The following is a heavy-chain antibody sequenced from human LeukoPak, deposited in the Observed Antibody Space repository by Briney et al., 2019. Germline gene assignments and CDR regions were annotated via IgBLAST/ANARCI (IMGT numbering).Heavy chain of an antibody. J-gene: IGHJ5*02. CDR2: IYHSGST. CDR1: GYSISSGYY. V-gene: IGHV4-38-2*02. CDR3: ARGLGPGNWFDP. Sequence: SETLSLTCTVSGYSISSGYYWGWIRQPPGKGLEWIGSIYHSGSTFYNPSLKSRVTISVDTSKNQFSLKLSSVTAADTAMFYCARGLGPGNWFDPWGQGTLVTVSS. D-gene: IGHD3-10*01.